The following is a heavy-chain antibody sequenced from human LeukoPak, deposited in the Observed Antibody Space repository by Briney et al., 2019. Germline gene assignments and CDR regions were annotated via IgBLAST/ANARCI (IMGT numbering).Heavy chain of an antibody. CDR2: ISYDGSNK. D-gene: IGHD2-15*01. CDR1: GFTFSSYA. CDR3: EREVVVAATYPYYYYMDV. V-gene: IGHV3-30*04. Sequence: GSLRLSCAASGFTFSSYAMHWVRQAPGKGLEWVAVISYDGSNKYYADSVKGRFTISRDNSKNTLYLQMNSLRAEDTAVYYCEREVVVAATYPYYYYMDVWGKGTTVTVSS. J-gene: IGHJ6*03.